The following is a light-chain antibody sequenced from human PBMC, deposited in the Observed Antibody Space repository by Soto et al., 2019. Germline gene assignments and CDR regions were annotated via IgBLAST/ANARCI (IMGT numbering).Light chain of an antibody. Sequence: DIQMTQSPSTLSASAVQRGPITSRASQSISRWLAWYQQKPGKAPKLLIHDATSLESGVPSRFSGSGSGTEFTLTISSLQPDDFATYYCQQYSSYWTFAQGTKVDIK. CDR2: DAT. CDR3: QQYSSYWT. V-gene: IGKV1-5*01. J-gene: IGKJ1*01. CDR1: QSISRW.